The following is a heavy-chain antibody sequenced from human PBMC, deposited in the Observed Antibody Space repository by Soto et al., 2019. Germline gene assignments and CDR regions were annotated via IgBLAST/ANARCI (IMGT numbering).Heavy chain of an antibody. CDR2: ISSSGSTI. D-gene: IGHD6-13*01. Sequence: GGSLRLSCAASGFTFSDYYMSWIRQAPGKGLEWVSYISSSGSTIYYADSVKGRFTISRDNAKNSLYLQMNSLRAEDTAVYYCARAAAIGSSSWWGGYYYYYGMDVWGQGTTVTVSS. CDR1: GFTFSDYY. CDR3: ARAAAIGSSSWWGGYYYYYGMDV. J-gene: IGHJ6*02. V-gene: IGHV3-11*01.